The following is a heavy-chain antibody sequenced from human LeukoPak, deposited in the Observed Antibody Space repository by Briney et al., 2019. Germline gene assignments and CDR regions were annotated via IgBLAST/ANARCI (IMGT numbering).Heavy chain of an antibody. CDR1: GGSISSHY. V-gene: IGHV4-4*07. CDR3: ARGSVYDFWSGLDY. J-gene: IGHJ4*02. Sequence: SETLSLTCTVSGGSISSHYWSWIRQPAGKGLEWIGRIYTSGSTNYNPSLKSRVTMSVDTSKNQFSLKLSSVTAADTAVYYCARGSVYDFWSGLDYWGQGTLVTVSS. D-gene: IGHD3-3*01. CDR2: IYTSGST.